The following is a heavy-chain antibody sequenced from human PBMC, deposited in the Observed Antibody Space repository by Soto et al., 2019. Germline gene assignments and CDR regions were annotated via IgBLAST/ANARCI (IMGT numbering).Heavy chain of an antibody. Sequence: QVQLVESGGGVVQPGRSLRLSCAASGFTFSSYAMHWVRQAPGKGLVWVAVISYDGSNKYYADSVKGRFTIARDSSKNTLYLQMNRLRAEDTVRFPGIAVASTYWGNYWGEGTLVTVSS. CDR3: IAVASTYWGNY. J-gene: IGHJ4*02. CDR2: ISYDGSNK. D-gene: IGHD6-19*01. V-gene: IGHV3-30-3*01. CDR1: GFTFSSYA.